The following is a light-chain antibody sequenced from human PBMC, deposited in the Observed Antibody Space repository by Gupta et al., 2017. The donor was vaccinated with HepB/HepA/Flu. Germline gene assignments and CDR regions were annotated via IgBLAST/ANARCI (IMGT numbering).Light chain of an antibody. CDR3: QAWNSCTWV. V-gene: IGLV3-1*01. CDR2: QDS. Sequence: SYELPQPPSVSVSPGQTASITCSGDTLGDKDAYWYQQKPGQSPVLGSYQDSKRPPRMPEGSSGSNSANTATLTIRGTQALDDDDYYSQAWNSCTWVFGGGTKLTVL. CDR1: TLGDKD. J-gene: IGLJ3*02.